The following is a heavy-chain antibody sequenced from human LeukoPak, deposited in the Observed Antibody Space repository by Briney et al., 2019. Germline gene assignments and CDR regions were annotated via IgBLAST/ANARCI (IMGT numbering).Heavy chain of an antibody. V-gene: IGHV3-23*01. J-gene: IGHJ5*02. CDR3: AKESCGGDCYYNWFDP. Sequence: GGSLRLSCAASGFTFSSYAMSWVRQAPGKGLEWVSAISGSGGSTNYADSVKGRFTISRDNSKNTLYLQMNSLRAEDTAVYYCAKESCGGDCYYNWFDPWGQGTLVTVSS. CDR1: GFTFSSYA. CDR2: ISGSGGST. D-gene: IGHD2-21*01.